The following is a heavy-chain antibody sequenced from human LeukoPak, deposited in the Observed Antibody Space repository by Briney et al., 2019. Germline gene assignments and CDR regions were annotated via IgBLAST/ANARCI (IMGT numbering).Heavy chain of an antibody. Sequence: SETLSLTCAVFGDSISSSNWWSWVRQPPGKGLEWIGEIYHGGTTNYNPSLKSRGTISIDKPTNHFSLKLSSARAADTAVYYCATTTVPPNGDAFDIWGQGTLVTVSS. D-gene: IGHD4-17*01. CDR2: IYHGGTT. CDR1: GDSISSSNW. J-gene: IGHJ3*02. V-gene: IGHV4-4*02. CDR3: ATTTVPPNGDAFDI.